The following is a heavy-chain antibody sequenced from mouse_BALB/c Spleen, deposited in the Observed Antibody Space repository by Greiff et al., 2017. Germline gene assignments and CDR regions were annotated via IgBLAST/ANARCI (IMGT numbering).Heavy chain of an antibody. D-gene: IGHD2-2*01. Sequence: EVQLQQSGTVLARPGASVKMSCKASGYSFTSYWMHWVKQRPGQGLEWIGAIYPGNSDTSYNQKFKGKAKLTAVTSASTAYMELSSLTNEDSAVYYCTRYYGYDDGYYAMDYWGQGTSVTVSS. J-gene: IGHJ4*01. V-gene: IGHV1-5*01. CDR3: TRYYGYDDGYYAMDY. CDR1: GYSFTSYW. CDR2: IYPGNSDT.